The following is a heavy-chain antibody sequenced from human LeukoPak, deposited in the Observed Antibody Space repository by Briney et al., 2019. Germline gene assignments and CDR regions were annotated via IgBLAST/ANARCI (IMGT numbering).Heavy chain of an antibody. Sequence: GGSLRLSCAASGFTFTTYWMSWVRQAPGKGLEWMANIKQDGSEKYYVDSVKGRFTISRDNAKNSLYLQMNSLRAEDTAVYYCVRDRYDVLTGYNDAFDIWGHGILVAVSS. CDR1: GFTFTTYW. CDR3: VRDRYDVLTGYNDAFDI. CDR2: IKQDGSEK. V-gene: IGHV3-7*01. D-gene: IGHD3-9*01. J-gene: IGHJ3*02.